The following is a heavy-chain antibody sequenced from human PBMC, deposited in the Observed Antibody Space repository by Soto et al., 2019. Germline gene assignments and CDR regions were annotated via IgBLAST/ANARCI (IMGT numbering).Heavy chain of an antibody. D-gene: IGHD3-10*01. J-gene: IGHJ4*02. Sequence: QVQLQQWGAGLLKPSETLSLTCAVNGGSLSGYYWSWIRQPPGKGLEWIGKISHSGSTTYNPSLKSRVTISLDTSKNQFSLTLSSVTAADTAVYYCARGLLWFGGGLYYFDYWGQGILVTVSS. V-gene: IGHV4-34*01. CDR3: ARGLLWFGGGLYYFDY. CDR2: ISHSGST. CDR1: GGSLSGYY.